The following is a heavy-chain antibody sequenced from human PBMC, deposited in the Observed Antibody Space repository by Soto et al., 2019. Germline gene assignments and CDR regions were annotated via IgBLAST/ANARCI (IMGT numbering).Heavy chain of an antibody. CDR2: ISYDGSNK. CDR1: GFTFSSYG. CDR3: EKGGCSGGSCYAFPAGYYYGMDV. D-gene: IGHD2-15*01. Sequence: SLRLSCAASGFTFSSYGMHWVRQAPGKGLDWVAVISYDGSNKYYADSVKGRFTISRDNSKNTLYLQKNSLRAEDTAVYYCEKGGCSGGSCYAFPAGYYYGMDVWGQGTTVTVSS. J-gene: IGHJ6*02. V-gene: IGHV3-30*18.